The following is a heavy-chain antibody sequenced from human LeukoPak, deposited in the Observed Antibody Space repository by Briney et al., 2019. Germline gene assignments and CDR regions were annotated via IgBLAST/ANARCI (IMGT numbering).Heavy chain of an antibody. J-gene: IGHJ4*01. CDR1: SVIIRGFW. D-gene: IGHD1-26*01. Sequence: SETLCLNGDGSSVIIRGFWWGWVRQPAGKGLEWIGRIYATGSTKVNPSLKSRLTMPMDTSTNPLSLTLYLKLTSGTAADTAVYFCARQGDTASSYFLDFWSHGTLGTVSP. CDR3: ARQGDTASSYFLDF. CDR2: IYATGST. V-gene: IGHV4-4*07.